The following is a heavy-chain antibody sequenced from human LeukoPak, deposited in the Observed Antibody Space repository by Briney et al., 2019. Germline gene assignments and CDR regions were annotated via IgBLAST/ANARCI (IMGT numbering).Heavy chain of an antibody. CDR2: IYPGDSDT. D-gene: IGHD1-20*01. J-gene: IGHJ6*03. Sequence: GESLKISCKGSGYSFTSYWIGWVRQMPGKGLEWMGIIYPGDSDTRYSPSFQGQVTISADKSISTAYLQWSSLKASDTAMYYCARQVYNWNYNYYYYMDVWGKGTTVTVSS. CDR1: GYSFTSYW. V-gene: IGHV5-51*01. CDR3: ARQVYNWNYNYYYYMDV.